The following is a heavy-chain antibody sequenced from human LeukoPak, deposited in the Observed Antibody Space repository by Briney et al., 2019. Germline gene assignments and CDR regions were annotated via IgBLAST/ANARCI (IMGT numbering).Heavy chain of an antibody. Sequence: GAAVKVSCKASGYTFTSYGISWMRQAPGQGLEWMGWISAYNGNTNYAQKLQGRVTMTTDTSTSTAYMELRSLRSDDTAVYYCARLLGTAANDAFDIWGQGTMVTVSS. CDR3: ARLLGTAANDAFDI. J-gene: IGHJ3*02. V-gene: IGHV1-18*01. CDR2: ISAYNGNT. CDR1: GYTFTSYG. D-gene: IGHD2-2*01.